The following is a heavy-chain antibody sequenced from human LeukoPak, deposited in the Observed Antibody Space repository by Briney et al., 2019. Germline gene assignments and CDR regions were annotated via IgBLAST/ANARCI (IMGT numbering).Heavy chain of an antibody. V-gene: IGHV1-2*06. Sequence: ASVTVSCKTSGYTFTGHDMHWVRQAPGQGLEWVGRISTSSGGTTYSQSFQDRVTMTRDTSINTGYMELSRLKSDDTAIYYCTRDHFGSYLAWGQGTLVTVSS. D-gene: IGHD1-26*01. CDR3: TRDHFGSYLA. CDR2: ISTSSGGT. CDR1: GYTFTGHD. J-gene: IGHJ4*02.